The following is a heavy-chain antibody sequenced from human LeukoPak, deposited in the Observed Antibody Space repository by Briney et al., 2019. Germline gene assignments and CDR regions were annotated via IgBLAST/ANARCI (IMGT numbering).Heavy chain of an antibody. J-gene: IGHJ4*02. D-gene: IGHD6-13*01. CDR3: VRDNSGLAGVSLDL. CDR2: IGVRTGQT. V-gene: IGHV1-18*01. CDR1: GYMFVSRG. Sequence: GASVKVSCKASGYMFVSRGFTWVRQAPGQGLEWMGWIGVRTGQTQFAQQFRDRFTMTTNTSTTTAFMELKSLRPDATAVYYCVRDNSGLAGVSLDLWGQGTQVIVSS.